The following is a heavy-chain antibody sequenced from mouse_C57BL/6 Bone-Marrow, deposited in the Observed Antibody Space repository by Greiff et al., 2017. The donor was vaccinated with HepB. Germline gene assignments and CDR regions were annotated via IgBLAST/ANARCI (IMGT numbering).Heavy chain of an antibody. CDR3: ASSYGPSAMDY. Sequence: EVQVVESGGGLVKPGGSLKLSCAASGFTFSSYTMSWVRQTPEKRLEWVATISGGGGNTYYPDSVKGRFTISSDNAKNTLYLQMSSLRSEDTALYYCASSYGPSAMDYWGQGTSVTVSS. D-gene: IGHD1-1*02. CDR2: ISGGGGNT. V-gene: IGHV5-9*01. CDR1: GFTFSSYT. J-gene: IGHJ4*01.